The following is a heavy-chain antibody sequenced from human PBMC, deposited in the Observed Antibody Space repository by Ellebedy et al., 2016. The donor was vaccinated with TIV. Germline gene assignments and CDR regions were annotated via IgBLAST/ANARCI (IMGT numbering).Heavy chain of an antibody. CDR1: GGSISSYY. CDR2: IHYSGST. CDR3: ARYGGTWFGELFGDYYGMDV. J-gene: IGHJ6*02. Sequence: SETLSLTCTVSGGSISSYYWSWIRQPPGQGLEWIGYIHYSGSTNYNPSLKSRVTISVDTSKNQFSLKLSSVIAADTAVYYCARYGGTWFGELFGDYYGMDVWGQGTTVTVSS. V-gene: IGHV4-59*01. D-gene: IGHD3-10*01.